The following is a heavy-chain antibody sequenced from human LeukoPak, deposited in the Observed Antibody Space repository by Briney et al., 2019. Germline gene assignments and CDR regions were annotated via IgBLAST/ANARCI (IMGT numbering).Heavy chain of an antibody. Sequence: PSETLSLTCAVYGGSFSGYYWSWIRQPPGKGLEWIGYMYDSGSTKYNPSLKSRVTISVDMSRNQFSLKLSSVTAADTAVYYCGRLPDSRTEAVDIWGQGTVVTVSS. CDR2: MYDSGST. D-gene: IGHD3-22*01. J-gene: IGHJ3*02. CDR1: GGSFSGYY. CDR3: GRLPDSRTEAVDI. V-gene: IGHV4-59*08.